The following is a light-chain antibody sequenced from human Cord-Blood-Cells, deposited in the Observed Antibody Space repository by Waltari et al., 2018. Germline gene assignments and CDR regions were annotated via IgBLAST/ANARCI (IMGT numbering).Light chain of an antibody. Sequence: DIQLTQSPSTLSASVGERVTITCRASQSISSWLAWYQQKPGKAPKLLIYDAYSLESGVPSRFSGSGSGTEFTLTISSLQPDDFATYYCQQYNSWTFGQGTKVEIK. CDR1: QSISSW. V-gene: IGKV1-5*01. J-gene: IGKJ1*01. CDR3: QQYNSWT. CDR2: DAY.